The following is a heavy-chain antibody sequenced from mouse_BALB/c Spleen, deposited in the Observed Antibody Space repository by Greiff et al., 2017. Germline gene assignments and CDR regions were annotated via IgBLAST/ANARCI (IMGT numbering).Heavy chain of an antibody. Sequence: EVQLQQSGPELVKPGASVKISCKASGYTFTDYNMHWVKQSHGKSLEWIGYIYPYNGGTGYNQKFKSKATLTVDNSSSTAYMELRSLTSEDSAVYYCAREGYGNYYYAMDYWGQGTSVTVSS. CDR3: AREGYGNYYYAMDY. CDR1: GYTFTDYN. CDR2: IYPYNGGT. J-gene: IGHJ4*01. V-gene: IGHV1S29*02. D-gene: IGHD2-10*02.